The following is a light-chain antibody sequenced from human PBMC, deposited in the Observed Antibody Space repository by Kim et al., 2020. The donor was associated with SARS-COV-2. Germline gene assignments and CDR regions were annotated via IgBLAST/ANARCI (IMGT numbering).Light chain of an antibody. CDR2: GKN. CDR3: NSRDSSGNHLEV. J-gene: IGLJ3*02. V-gene: IGLV3-19*01. CDR1: SLRSYY. Sequence: LGQTVRMTCQGDSLRSYYASWYQQKPGQAPVLVIYGKNNRPSGIPDRFSGSSSGNTASLTITGAQAEDEADYYCNSRDSSGNHLEVFGGGTKLTVL.